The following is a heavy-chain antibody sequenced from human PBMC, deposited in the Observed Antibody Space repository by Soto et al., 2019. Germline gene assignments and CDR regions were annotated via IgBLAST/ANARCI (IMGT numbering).Heavy chain of an antibody. V-gene: IGHV4-4*07. D-gene: IGHD6-19*01. CDR1: GVSISSYY. J-gene: IGHJ5*02. CDR3: ARDKSSGWYKGNWFDP. CDR2: IYTSGST. Sequence: SETLSLTCTVSGVSISSYYWSWIRQPAGKGLEWIGRIYTSGSTNYNPSLKSRVTMSVDTSKNQFSLKLSSVTAADTAVYYCARDKSSGWYKGNWFDPWGQGTLVTVSS.